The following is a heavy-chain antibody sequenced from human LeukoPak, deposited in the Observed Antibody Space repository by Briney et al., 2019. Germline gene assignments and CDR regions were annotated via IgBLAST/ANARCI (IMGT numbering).Heavy chain of an antibody. CDR2: ISTSGNTI. J-gene: IGHJ4*02. CDR3: ARVVLRYFDWLREFDY. CDR1: GFTFSSYE. D-gene: IGHD3-9*01. Sequence: GGSLRLSCAASGFTFSSYEMNWVRQAPGKGLEWVSYISTSGNTIYYADSVKGRFTISRDNAKNSPYLQMNSLRAEDTAVYYCARVVLRYFDWLREFDYWGQGTLVTVSS. V-gene: IGHV3-48*03.